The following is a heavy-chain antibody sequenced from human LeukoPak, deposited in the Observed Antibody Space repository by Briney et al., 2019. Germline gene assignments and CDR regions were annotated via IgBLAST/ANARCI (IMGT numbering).Heavy chain of an antibody. CDR1: GFTFSSYW. CDR3: ARAMVRGRAFDI. J-gene: IGHJ3*02. V-gene: IGHV3-7*01. CDR2: IKQDGSEK. Sequence: PGGSLRLSCADSGFTFSSYWMSWVRQAPGKGLEWVANIKQDGSEKYYVDSVKGRFTISRDNTKNSLYLQMNSLRAEDTAVYYCARAMVRGRAFDIWGQGTMVTVSS. D-gene: IGHD3-10*01.